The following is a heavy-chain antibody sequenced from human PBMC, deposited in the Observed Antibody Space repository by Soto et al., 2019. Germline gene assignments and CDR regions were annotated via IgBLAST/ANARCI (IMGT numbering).Heavy chain of an antibody. CDR2: IWNDGIRK. J-gene: IGHJ4*01. Sequence: GGSLRLSCAASGFTFSRYGMHWVRQAPGKGLEWVALIWNDGIRKVYVDSVKGRFTISRDNSKNTLDLQMNSLRAEDTAVYYCARDDAYEANAFEYWGPGTLVNLLL. CDR3: ARDDAYEANAFEY. CDR1: GFTFSRYG. D-gene: IGHD3-22*01. V-gene: IGHV3-33*01.